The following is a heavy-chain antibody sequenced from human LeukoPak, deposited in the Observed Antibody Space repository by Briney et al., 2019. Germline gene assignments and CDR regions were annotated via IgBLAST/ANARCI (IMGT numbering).Heavy chain of an antibody. J-gene: IGHJ6*03. V-gene: IGHV4-59*01. CDR3: ARAQRSGHYYYYMDV. CDR1: GGSISSYY. D-gene: IGHD5-24*01. CDR2: IYYSGST. Sequence: SETLSLTCTVSGGSISSYYWSWIRQPPGKGLEWIGYIYYSGSTNYNPSLKSRVTISVDTSKNQFSLKLSSVTAADTAVYYCARAQRSGHYYYYMDVWGKGTTVTISS.